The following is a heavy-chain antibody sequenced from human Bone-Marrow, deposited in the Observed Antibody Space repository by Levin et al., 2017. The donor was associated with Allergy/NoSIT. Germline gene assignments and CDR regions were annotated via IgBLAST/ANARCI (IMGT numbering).Heavy chain of an antibody. Sequence: SQTLSLTCTVSDGSISTDSWTWIRQPPGMRLEWIGYIYSSGNTNYNPSLRSRVTISGDASKNQLSLKLSSLTAADTAVYYCARLRSGYYYYYGMDVWGQGTTVTVSS. CDR2: IYSSGNT. V-gene: IGHV4-59*01. CDR3: ARLRSGYYYYYGMDV. J-gene: IGHJ6*02. CDR1: DGSISTDS. D-gene: IGHD3-3*01.